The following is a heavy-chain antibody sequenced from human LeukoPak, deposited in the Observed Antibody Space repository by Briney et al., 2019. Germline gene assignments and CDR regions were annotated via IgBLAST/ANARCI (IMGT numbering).Heavy chain of an antibody. V-gene: IGHV1-46*01. D-gene: IGHD3-22*01. J-gene: IGHJ3*02. CDR1: GYTFTSYG. Sequence: ASVKVSCKASGYTFTSYGISWVRQAPGQGLEWMGIINPSGGSTSYAQKFQGRVTMTRDTSTSTVYMELSSLRSEDTAVYYCARDRGSGYDAFDIWGQGTMVTVSS. CDR2: INPSGGST. CDR3: ARDRGSGYDAFDI.